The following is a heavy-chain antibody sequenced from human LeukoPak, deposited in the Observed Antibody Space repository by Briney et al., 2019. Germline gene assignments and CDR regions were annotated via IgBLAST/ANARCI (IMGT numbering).Heavy chain of an antibody. Sequence: GGSLRLSCAASGFSVSTNYMSWVRQAPGKGLEWVSVVYSGGGTYYADSVKGRFSISRDNSKNTLYLQMNSLRAEDTAVYYCAKADGVYGDYVAFDIWGQGTMVTVSS. D-gene: IGHD4-17*01. CDR3: AKADGVYGDYVAFDI. J-gene: IGHJ3*02. CDR2: VYSGGGT. V-gene: IGHV3-53*01. CDR1: GFSVSTNY.